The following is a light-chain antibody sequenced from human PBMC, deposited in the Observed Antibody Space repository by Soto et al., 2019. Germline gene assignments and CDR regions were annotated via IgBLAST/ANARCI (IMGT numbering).Light chain of an antibody. CDR1: QTISSF. V-gene: IGKV1-39*01. CDR2: AAS. J-gene: IGKJ1*01. Sequence: DIQMTQSPSSLSASVGDRVSITCRASQTISSFLNWYQQKPGKAPKFLIYAASTLQSGVPSRFSGSGSGTDFTLTISSLQPEDFATYHCQQSYSIPWTFGQGTKVEI. CDR3: QQSYSIPWT.